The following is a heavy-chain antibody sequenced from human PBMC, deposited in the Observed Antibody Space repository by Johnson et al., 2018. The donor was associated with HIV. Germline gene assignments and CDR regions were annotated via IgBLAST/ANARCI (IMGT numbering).Heavy chain of an antibody. V-gene: IGHV3-13*01. J-gene: IGHJ3*02. CDR2: IGTAGDT. D-gene: IGHD3-3*01. Sequence: EVQLVESGGGLVQPGGSLRLSCAASGFTFSSYDMHWVRQATGKGLECVSAIGTAGDTYYPGSVKGRFTISREDAKSSLYLQMNSLRAGDTAVYYCARGMYYNFWSGYGIRWDAFDIWGQGTMVTVSS. CDR1: GFTFSSYD. CDR3: ARGMYYNFWSGYGIRWDAFDI.